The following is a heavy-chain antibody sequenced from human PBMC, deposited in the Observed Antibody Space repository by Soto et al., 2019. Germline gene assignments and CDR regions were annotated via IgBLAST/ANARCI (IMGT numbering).Heavy chain of an antibody. Sequence: ASVKVSCKASGYTFTSYYIHWVRQAPGQGLEWMGWISPYSGDTDSAQKFQGRVTLTRDTSTSTAYMELSSLRSDDTAVYYCARGDIVVVPAADTYNWFDPWGQGTLVTSPQ. CDR3: ARGDIVVVPAADTYNWFDP. J-gene: IGHJ5*02. V-gene: IGHV1-2*02. D-gene: IGHD2-2*01. CDR2: ISPYSGDT. CDR1: GYTFTSYY.